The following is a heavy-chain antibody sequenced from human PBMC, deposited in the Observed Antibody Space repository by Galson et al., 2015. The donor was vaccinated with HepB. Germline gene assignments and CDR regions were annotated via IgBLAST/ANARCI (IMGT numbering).Heavy chain of an antibody. CDR2: ISAYNGNT. V-gene: IGHV1-18*01. CDR3: ARDHMYYGSGTYWGY. J-gene: IGHJ4*02. D-gene: IGHD3-10*01. Sequence: QSGAEVKKPGASVKVSCKASGYTFTSYGISWVRQAPGQGLEWMGWISAYNGNTNYAQKLQGRVTMTTDTSTSTAYMELRSLRSDDTAVYYCARDHMYYGSGTYWGYWGQGTLVTVSS. CDR1: GYTFTSYG.